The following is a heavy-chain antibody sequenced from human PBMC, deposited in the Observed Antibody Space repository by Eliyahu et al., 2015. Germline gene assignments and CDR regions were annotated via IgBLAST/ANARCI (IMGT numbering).Heavy chain of an antibody. CDR2: TSAGGEST. Sequence: EVQLLESGGGLVQPGGSLRLXCSASGFXFGSFAMSWVRQAPGKGLEWVSGTSAGGESTYYADSLKGRFTISRDNSKNTLYLEMDSLRAQDTAIYYCAKGGRYSSSAYFDYWGQGTLVTVSS. V-gene: IGHV3-23*01. CDR3: AKGGRYSSSAYFDY. CDR1: GFXFGSFA. D-gene: IGHD6-6*01. J-gene: IGHJ4*02.